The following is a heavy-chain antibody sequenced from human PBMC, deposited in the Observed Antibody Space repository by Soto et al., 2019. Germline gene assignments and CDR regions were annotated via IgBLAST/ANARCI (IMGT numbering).Heavy chain of an antibody. CDR2: IQESGTT. Sequence: SETLSLTCTVSGDSITTTGSVSSGGPSWSWVRQSTGKGMEWIGYIQESGTTFYNPSLRSRITMAIDRSKSRFSLRLTSVTAADTAVYYCARDSGIAKWVDFFDCWGQGILVTVSS. CDR1: GDSITTTGSVSSGGPS. J-gene: IGHJ4*02. V-gene: IGHV4-30-2*06. D-gene: IGHD3-3*01. CDR3: ARDSGIAKWVDFFDC.